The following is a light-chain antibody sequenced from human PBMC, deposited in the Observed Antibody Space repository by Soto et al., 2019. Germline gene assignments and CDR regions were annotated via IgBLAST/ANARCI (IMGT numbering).Light chain of an antibody. V-gene: IGKV3-20*01. CDR3: HQYGSSPLT. Sequence: EIVLTQSSGTLSLSPGERATLSCRASQSVTSSYLAWYQQKPGQAPRLLIYGASSRATGIPDRFSGSGSGTDFTLTISRLEPEDFAMYYCHQYGSSPLTFGGGTKVEIK. J-gene: IGKJ4*01. CDR2: GAS. CDR1: QSVTSSY.